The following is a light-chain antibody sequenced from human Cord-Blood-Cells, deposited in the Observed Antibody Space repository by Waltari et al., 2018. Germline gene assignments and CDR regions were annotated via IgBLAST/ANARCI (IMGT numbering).Light chain of an antibody. J-gene: IGKJ2*03. CDR1: QDISNY. V-gene: IGKV1-33*01. Sequence: DIQMTQSPSSLSASVEARVTLTCQASQDISNYLNWYQQKPGKAPKLLIYDASNLETGFPSRFSGSGSGTDFTFTISSLQPEDIATYYCQQYDNLPYSFGQGTKLEIK. CDR2: DAS. CDR3: QQYDNLPYS.